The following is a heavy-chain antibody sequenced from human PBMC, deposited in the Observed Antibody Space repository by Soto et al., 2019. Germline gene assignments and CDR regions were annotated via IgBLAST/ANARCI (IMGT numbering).Heavy chain of an antibody. J-gene: IGHJ4*02. CDR2: SIPLFGIT. CDR1: GGTFSSHG. Sequence: QVQLVQSGAEVKKPGSSVKVSCKASGGTFSSHGFNWVRQAPGQGLEWIGGSIPLFGITNHTQKFQDRITITADASTTPAYMELRGLRSDDTAVYYCASDRGYGLVNWGQGTLHTVSS. CDR3: ASDRGYGLVN. D-gene: IGHD2-15*01. V-gene: IGHV1-69*12.